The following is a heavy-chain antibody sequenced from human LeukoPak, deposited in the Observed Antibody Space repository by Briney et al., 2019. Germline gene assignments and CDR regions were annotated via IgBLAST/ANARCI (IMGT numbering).Heavy chain of an antibody. J-gene: IGHJ6*03. D-gene: IGHD3-3*01. CDR1: GGSISSYY. CDR3: ARVGVATNLGYYYYMDV. V-gene: IGHV4-59*01. CDR2: IYYSGST. Sequence: SETLSLTCTVSGGSISSYYWSWIRQPPGEGLEWIGYIYYSGSTNYNPSLKSRVTISVDTSKNQFSLKLSSVTAADTAVCYCARVGVATNLGYYYYMDVWGKGTTVTVSS.